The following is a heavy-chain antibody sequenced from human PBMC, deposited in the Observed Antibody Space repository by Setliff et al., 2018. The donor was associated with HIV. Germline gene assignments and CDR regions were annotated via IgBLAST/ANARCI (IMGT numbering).Heavy chain of an antibody. CDR3: ARGRLLWSGSYYYYYMDV. D-gene: IGHD3-10*01. J-gene: IGHJ6*03. CDR2: SRNKANSYTT. CDR1: GFTFSDHN. V-gene: IGHV3-72*01. Sequence: GESLKISCAASGFTFSDHNMDWVRQAPGKGLEWVGRSRNKANSYTTEYAASVKGRFTISRDDSKNSLYLQMNSLKTEDTAVYYCARGRLLWSGSYYYYYMDVWGKGTTVTVSS.